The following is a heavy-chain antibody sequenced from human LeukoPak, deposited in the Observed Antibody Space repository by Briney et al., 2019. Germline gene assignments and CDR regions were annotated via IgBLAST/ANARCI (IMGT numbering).Heavy chain of an antibody. J-gene: IGHJ4*02. Sequence: GGSLRVSCAASGFTLSGNYMSWVRQAPGKGLEWVSVIYSDGRTYYADSVKGRFNSSRDNSKNPMYLQMNSVRAEDTAVDYCARVRRTRVTTRYYFGYWGEGTLVTVP. CDR1: GFTLSGNY. V-gene: IGHV3-66*01. D-gene: IGHD4-17*01. CDR3: ARVRRTRVTTRYYFGY. CDR2: IYSDGRT.